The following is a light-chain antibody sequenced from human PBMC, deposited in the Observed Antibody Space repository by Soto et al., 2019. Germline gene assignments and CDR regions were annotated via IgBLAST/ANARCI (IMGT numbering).Light chain of an antibody. Sequence: DMQMTQAPSSLSASVGDGGSVACLASQDISNYLAWYQQKPGKVPKVLIYAASTLQSGVPSRFSGSGSGTDFTLTISSLQPEDVASYYCQKYNSDPLTFGGGTKVDIK. CDR1: QDISNY. CDR3: QKYNSDPLT. CDR2: AAS. V-gene: IGKV1-27*01. J-gene: IGKJ4*01.